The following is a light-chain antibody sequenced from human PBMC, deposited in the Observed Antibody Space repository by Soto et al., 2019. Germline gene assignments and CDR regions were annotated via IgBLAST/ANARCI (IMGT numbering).Light chain of an antibody. Sequence: EVVLTQSPATLSLSPGERATLSCCASQSVGSYLTWYQQKLGQAPRLLIYDASNRATGIPARFSGSGSGTDFTLTISSLEPEDFAVYYCQQRSDWPSFGQGTKLEIK. CDR2: DAS. CDR1: QSVGSY. CDR3: QQRSDWPS. V-gene: IGKV3-11*01. J-gene: IGKJ2*01.